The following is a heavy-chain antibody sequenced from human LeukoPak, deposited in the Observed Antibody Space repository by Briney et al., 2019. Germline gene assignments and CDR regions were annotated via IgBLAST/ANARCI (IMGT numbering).Heavy chain of an antibody. CDR1: GFTFSSYA. CDR3: ARDLGQYYDTSDNWFDP. Sequence: GGSLRLSCAASGFTFSSYAMHWVRQAPGKGLESVAFISYDGSNKYYSDSVKGRFTISRDNSKNTLYLQMNSPRAEDTAVYYCARDLGQYYDTSDNWFDPWGQGTLVTVSS. J-gene: IGHJ5*02. D-gene: IGHD3-22*01. V-gene: IGHV3-30*04. CDR2: ISYDGSNK.